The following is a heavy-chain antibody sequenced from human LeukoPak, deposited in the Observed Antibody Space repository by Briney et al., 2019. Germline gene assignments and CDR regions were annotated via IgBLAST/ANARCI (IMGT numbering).Heavy chain of an antibody. D-gene: IGHD5-12*01. CDR3: AREDVAHYWFDP. V-gene: IGHV1-2*02. CDR1: GYTFTGYY. CDR2: TNPNSGGT. J-gene: IGHJ5*02. Sequence: ASVKVSCKASGYTFTGYYMHWVRQAPGQGLEWMGWTNPNSGGTNYAQKFQGRVTMTRDTSISTAYMELSRLRSDDTAVYYCAREDVAHYWFDPWGQGTLSPSPQ.